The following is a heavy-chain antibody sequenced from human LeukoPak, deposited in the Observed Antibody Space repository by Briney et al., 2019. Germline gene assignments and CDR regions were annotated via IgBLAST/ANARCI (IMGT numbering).Heavy chain of an antibody. CDR3: AGEEYLGDHERGYDY. CDR2: IYNDGST. V-gene: IGHV3-66*01. J-gene: IGHJ4*02. CDR1: GFTVRNNF. Sequence: GGSLRLSCAVSGFTVRNNFMTWVRQAPGKGLEWVSVIYNDGSTYNADSVKGRFTISRDNSKNTVYLQMYSLRTEDTAVYYCAGEEYLGDHERGYDYWGQGTLVTVSS. D-gene: IGHD2-21*02.